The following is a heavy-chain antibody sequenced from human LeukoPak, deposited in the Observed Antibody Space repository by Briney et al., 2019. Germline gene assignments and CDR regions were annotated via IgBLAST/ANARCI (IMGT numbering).Heavy chain of an antibody. Sequence: GGSLRLSCAASGFTFSSYAMSWVRQAPGKGLEWVSATSGSGVSTYYADSVKGRFTISRDNSKNMLYLQMNSLRAEDTAVYYCGEQLVPKIRGQGTLVTVSS. J-gene: IGHJ4*02. V-gene: IGHV3-23*01. CDR3: GEQLVPKI. CDR2: TSGSGVST. D-gene: IGHD6-13*01. CDR1: GFTFSSYA.